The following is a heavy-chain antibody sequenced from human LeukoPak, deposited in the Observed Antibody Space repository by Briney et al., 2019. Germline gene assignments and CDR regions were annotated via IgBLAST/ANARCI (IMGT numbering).Heavy chain of an antibody. CDR2: IRAYNGNT. CDR3: ARGSSGYCTNGVCYINWFDP. D-gene: IGHD2-8*01. Sequence: ASVKVSCKASGYTFTSYGISWVRQAPGQGLEWMGWIRAYNGNTNYAQKLQGRVTMTTDTSTSTAYMELRSLRSDDTAVYYCARGSSGYCTNGVCYINWFDPWGQGTLVTVSS. CDR1: GYTFTSYG. J-gene: IGHJ5*02. V-gene: IGHV1-18*01.